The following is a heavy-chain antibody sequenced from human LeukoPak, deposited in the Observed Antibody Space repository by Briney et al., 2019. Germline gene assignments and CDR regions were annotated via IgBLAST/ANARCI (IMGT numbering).Heavy chain of an antibody. J-gene: IGHJ6*02. CDR2: ISSSGSTI. D-gene: IGHD3-22*01. Sequence: GGSLRLSCAASGFTFSDYYMSWIRQAPGKGLEWVSYISSSGSTIYYADSVKGRFTISRDNAKNSLYLQMNSLRAEDTAVYYCATSNTYYYDSSGYYSHYYYYGMDVWGQGTTVTVS. CDR1: GFTFSDYY. V-gene: IGHV3-11*01. CDR3: ATSNTYYYDSSGYYSHYYYYGMDV.